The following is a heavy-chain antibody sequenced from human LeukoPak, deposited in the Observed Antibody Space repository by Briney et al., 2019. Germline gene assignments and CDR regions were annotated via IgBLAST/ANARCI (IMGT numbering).Heavy chain of an antibody. V-gene: IGHV4-39*07. J-gene: IGHJ3*02. D-gene: IGHD3-10*01. CDR1: GGSVSRSPYY. Sequence: PSETLSLTCTVSGGSVSRSPYYWGWIRQPPGKGLEWIGNISYSGSTYYNPSIKRLVTISVDTTKTQFFLKLSSVTAADTAVYYCARGIGVLWFGDEHAFDIWGQGTMVTASS. CDR2: ISYSGST. CDR3: ARGIGVLWFGDEHAFDI.